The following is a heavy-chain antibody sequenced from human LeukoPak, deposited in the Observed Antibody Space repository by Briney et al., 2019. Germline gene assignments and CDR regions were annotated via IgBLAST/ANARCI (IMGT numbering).Heavy chain of an antibody. CDR1: GFTFSSYS. V-gene: IGHV3-48*04. CDR2: ISSSSSTI. Sequence: GGSLRLSCAASGFTFSSYSMNWVRQAPGKGLEWVSYISSSSSTIVYADSVKGRFTISRDNARNSLYLQMNSLRAEDTALYFCARGEEQLLVYYFDDWGQGTLVTVS. D-gene: IGHD6-13*01. J-gene: IGHJ4*02. CDR3: ARGEEQLLVYYFDD.